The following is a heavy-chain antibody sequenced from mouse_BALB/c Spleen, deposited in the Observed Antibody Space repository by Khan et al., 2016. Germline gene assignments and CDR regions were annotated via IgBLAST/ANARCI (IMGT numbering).Heavy chain of an antibody. CDR3: NLFAY. V-gene: IGHV14-4*02. Sequence: VQLQQSGAELVRSGASVKLSCTASGFNIKDYYMHWVKQRPEQGLEWIGWIDPENGDTEYAPKFQGKATMTADTSSNTAYLQLSSLTSADTAVYYCNLFAYWGQGTLVTVSA. CDR2: IDPENGDT. J-gene: IGHJ3*01. CDR1: GFNIKDYY.